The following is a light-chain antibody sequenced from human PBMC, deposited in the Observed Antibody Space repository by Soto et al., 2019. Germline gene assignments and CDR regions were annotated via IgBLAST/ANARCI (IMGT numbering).Light chain of an antibody. J-gene: IGKJ3*01. CDR1: QDISTY. CDR2: DAS. V-gene: IGKV1-33*01. Sequence: DIQMTQSPSSLSASVGDRVTITCQASQDISTYLNWYQQKPGKAPKFLIYDASTLAAGVSSRFSGSGSGTDFTFTISVLQHEDIATYYCQHYDTLPLSFDPGTKVEIK. CDR3: QHYDTLPLS.